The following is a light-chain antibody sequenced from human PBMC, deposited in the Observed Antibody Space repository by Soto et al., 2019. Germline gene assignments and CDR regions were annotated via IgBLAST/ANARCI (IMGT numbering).Light chain of an antibody. Sequence: EMVLTQSPGTLSLSPGERATLSSSASQSVSSSYLAWYQPKPGQAPMLLISVASSRATSIPDRFSGSGSGRDFTRTMSSLEPEDFAVEYCHHHGSSSRTFGQGNKVEIK. J-gene: IGKJ1*01. CDR2: VAS. CDR1: QSVSSSY. CDR3: HHHGSSSRT. V-gene: IGKV3-20*01.